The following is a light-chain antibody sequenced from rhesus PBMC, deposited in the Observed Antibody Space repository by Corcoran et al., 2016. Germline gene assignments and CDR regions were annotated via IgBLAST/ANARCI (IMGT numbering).Light chain of an antibody. V-gene: IGKV1-22*01. CDR2: KAS. Sequence: DIQMTQSPSSLSASVGDTVTITCRASQSISSWLAWYKQKPGKAPKLLIDKASSLQSRVPSRFSGSGSGTDFTLTISSLQSEDFATYYWQQYSSSPRTFGQGTKVEIK. CDR3: QQYSSSPRT. J-gene: IGKJ1*01. CDR1: QSISSW.